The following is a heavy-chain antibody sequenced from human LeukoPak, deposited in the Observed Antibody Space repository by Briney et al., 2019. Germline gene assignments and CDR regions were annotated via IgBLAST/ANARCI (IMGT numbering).Heavy chain of an antibody. D-gene: IGHD1-1*01. CDR3: ARDRPGFGTIESPEY. CDR1: GYTFTSYG. V-gene: IGHV1-18*01. CDR2: ISANNGYT. Sequence: ASVKVSCKASGYTFTSYGISWVRQAPGQGLEWMGWISANNGYTKYTQKLQGRVSMTTDTSTRKAYMELRSLRSDDTAVYYCARDRPGFGTIESPEYWGQGTLVTVSS. J-gene: IGHJ4*02.